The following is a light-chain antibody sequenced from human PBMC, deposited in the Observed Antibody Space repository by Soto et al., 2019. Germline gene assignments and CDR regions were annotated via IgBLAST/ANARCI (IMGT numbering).Light chain of an antibody. Sequence: EIVMTQSPATLSVSPGERATLSCRASQSVTSNLAWYQQKPGQAPRLLIYFASTRATGIPARLSGSGSGTEFTLTISSLQSEDFAVYYCQQYNYWPRTFGQGTKVEIK. V-gene: IGKV3-15*01. CDR2: FAS. J-gene: IGKJ1*01. CDR3: QQYNYWPRT. CDR1: QSVTSN.